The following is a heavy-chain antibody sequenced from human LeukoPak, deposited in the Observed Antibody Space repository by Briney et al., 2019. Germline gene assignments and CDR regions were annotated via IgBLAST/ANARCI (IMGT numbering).Heavy chain of an antibody. CDR3: ARDGVTSLGWYYYGMDV. D-gene: IGHD3-16*02. CDR2: ISSSSSYI. CDR1: GFTFSSYE. V-gene: IGHV3-21*01. J-gene: IGHJ6*02. Sequence: GGSLRLSCAASGFTFSSYETNWVRQAPGKGLEWVSSISSSSSYIYYADSVKGRFTISRDNAKNSLYLQMNSLRAEDTAVYYCARDGVTSLGWYYYGMDVWGQGTTVTVSS.